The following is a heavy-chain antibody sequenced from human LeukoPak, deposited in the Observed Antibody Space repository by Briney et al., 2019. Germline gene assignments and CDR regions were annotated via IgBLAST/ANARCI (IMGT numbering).Heavy chain of an antibody. V-gene: IGHV1-2*02. J-gene: IGHJ4*02. CDR3: ASLGYCSSTSCSRTFDY. CDR1: GYTFTGYY. CDR2: INPNSGGK. Sequence: ASVKVSCKASGYTFTGYYMHWVRQAPGQGLEWMGWINPNSGGKNYAQKFQGRVTMTRDTSISTGYMELSRLKSDDTAVYYCASLGYCSSTSCSRTFDYWGQGTLVTVSS. D-gene: IGHD2-2*01.